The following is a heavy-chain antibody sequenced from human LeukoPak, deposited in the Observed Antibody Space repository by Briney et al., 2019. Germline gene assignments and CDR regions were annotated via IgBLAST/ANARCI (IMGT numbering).Heavy chain of an antibody. CDR2: INPSGDTT. V-gene: IGHV1-46*01. CDR3: ARDLGSGIAEPFDH. J-gene: IGHJ4*02. Sequence: VASVKVSCKASRFTFTTYFMHWVRQAPGQGLEWMGKINPSGDTTTYAQKLQGRVTVTTDTSTSTAYMELRSLRSDDTAVYYCARDLGSGIAEPFDHWGQGTLVTVSS. CDR1: RFTFTTYF. D-gene: IGHD6-13*01.